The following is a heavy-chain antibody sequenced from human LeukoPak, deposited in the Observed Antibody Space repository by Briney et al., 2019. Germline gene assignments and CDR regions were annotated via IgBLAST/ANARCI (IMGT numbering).Heavy chain of an antibody. D-gene: IGHD5-12*01. Sequence: GGSLRLSCAASGFSFSTQEMTWVRQAPGKGLGWVSYISSNSRTIYYADSVKGRFTISRDNTRNSVFLQLNSLRVEDTGFYYCARGSYTGFDLYFDHWGQGTLVTVSS. J-gene: IGHJ4*02. CDR2: ISSNSRTI. CDR3: ARGSYTGFDLYFDH. CDR1: GFSFSTQE. V-gene: IGHV3-48*03.